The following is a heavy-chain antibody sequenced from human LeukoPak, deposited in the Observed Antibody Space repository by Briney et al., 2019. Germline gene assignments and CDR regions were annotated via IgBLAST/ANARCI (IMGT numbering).Heavy chain of an antibody. D-gene: IGHD6-13*01. CDR1: GFTFSNYW. Sequence: GGSLRLSCAVSGFTFSNYWMSWVRQAPGKGLEWVSAISGSGGSTYYADSVKGRFTISRDNSKNTLYLQMNSLRAEDTAVYYCAKGGVYDYGDYWGQGTLVTVSS. CDR3: AKGGVYDYGDY. CDR2: ISGSGGST. V-gene: IGHV3-23*01. J-gene: IGHJ4*02.